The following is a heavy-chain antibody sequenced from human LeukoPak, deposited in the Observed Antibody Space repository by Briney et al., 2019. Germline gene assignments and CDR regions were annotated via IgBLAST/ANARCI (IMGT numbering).Heavy chain of an antibody. CDR2: IYYSGST. V-gene: IGHV4-30-4*07. Sequence: SETLSLTCAVSGGSISSGGYSWSWIRQPPGKGLEWIGYIYYSGSTYYNPSLKSRVTISVDTSKNQFSLKLSSVTAADTAVYYCARVGSGYAIHFDYWGQGTLVTVSS. D-gene: IGHD5-12*01. CDR3: ARVGSGYAIHFDY. J-gene: IGHJ4*02. CDR1: GGSISSGGYS.